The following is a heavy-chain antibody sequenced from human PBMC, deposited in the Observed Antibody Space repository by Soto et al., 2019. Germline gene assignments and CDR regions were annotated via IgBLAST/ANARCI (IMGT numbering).Heavy chain of an antibody. J-gene: IGHJ4*02. CDR2: ISGYNGDT. CDR3: VIAHTGSSWYYIYA. D-gene: IGHD2-8*02. Sequence: ASVKVSCKASGYTFTSYGITWVRQAPGQGLEWMGWISGYNGDTNSAQKLQGRVTMTTDTSTNTAYMELRSLRSDDTAVYYCVIAHTGSSWYYIYAWGQATLVPVSA. CDR1: GYTFTSYG. V-gene: IGHV1-18*01.